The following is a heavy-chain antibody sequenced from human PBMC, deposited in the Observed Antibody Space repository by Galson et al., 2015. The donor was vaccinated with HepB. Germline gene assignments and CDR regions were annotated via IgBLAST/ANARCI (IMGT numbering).Heavy chain of an antibody. CDR1: GYTFTGYY. CDR3: ARLPPSMGATYAFDI. V-gene: IGHV1-2*06. J-gene: IGHJ3*02. Sequence: SVKVSCKASGYTFTGYYMHWVRQAPGQGLEWMGRINPNSGGTNYAQKFQGRVTMTRDTSISTAYMELSRLRSDDTAVYYCARLPPSMGATYAFDIWAKGQWSPTLQ. D-gene: IGHD1-26*01. CDR2: INPNSGGT.